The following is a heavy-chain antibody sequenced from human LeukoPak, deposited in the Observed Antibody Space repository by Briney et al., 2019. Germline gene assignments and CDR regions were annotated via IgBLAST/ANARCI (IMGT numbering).Heavy chain of an antibody. CDR1: GGSFSGYY. Sequence: SETLSLTCAVYGGSFSGYYWSWIRQPPGKGLEWIGEINHSGSTNYNPSLKSRVTISVDTSKNQFSLKLSSVTAADTAVYYCAREGVHDYGDYVLNDYWGQGTLVTVSS. V-gene: IGHV4-34*01. D-gene: IGHD4-17*01. J-gene: IGHJ4*02. CDR2: INHSGST. CDR3: AREGVHDYGDYVLNDY.